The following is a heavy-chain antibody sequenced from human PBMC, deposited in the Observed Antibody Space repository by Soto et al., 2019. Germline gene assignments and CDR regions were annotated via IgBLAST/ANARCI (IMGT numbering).Heavy chain of an antibody. D-gene: IGHD2-2*01. V-gene: IGHV1-3*01. CDR1: GYTFTSYA. CDR2: INAGNGNT. Sequence: ASVKVSCKASGYTFTSYAMHWVRQAPGQRLEWMGWINAGNGNTKYSQKFQGRVTITRDTSASTAYMELSSLRSEDTAVYYCARGGAAQHFYYFGYWGQGTTVTAPQ. CDR3: ARGGAAQHFYYFGY. J-gene: IGHJ4*03.